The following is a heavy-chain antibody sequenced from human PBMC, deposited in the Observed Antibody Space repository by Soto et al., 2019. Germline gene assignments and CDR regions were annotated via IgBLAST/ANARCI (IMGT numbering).Heavy chain of an antibody. CDR2: IFYCGST. CDR3: AGYYDFWSGYNMGLDYYYGMDV. J-gene: IGHJ6*02. V-gene: IGHV4-31*03. Sequence: SETLSLTCTVSGGSISSGGYYWSWIRQHPGKGLEWIGYIFYCGSTYYNPSLKSRVTISVDTSKNQFSLKLSSVTAADTAVYYCAGYYDFWSGYNMGLDYYYGMDVWGQGTTVTVSS. CDR1: GGSISSGGYY. D-gene: IGHD3-3*01.